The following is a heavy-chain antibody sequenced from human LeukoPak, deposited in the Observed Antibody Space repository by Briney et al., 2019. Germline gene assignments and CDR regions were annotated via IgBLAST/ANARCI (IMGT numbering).Heavy chain of an antibody. Sequence: SETLSLTCTVSGGSISNYYWNWIRQPAGKGLEWIGRIYTSGSSDYNPSLKSRVTMSVDTSKNHLSLKLSSVTAADTAVYYCTREASGYSYGYEEHWGQGTLVTVSS. J-gene: IGHJ1*01. CDR2: IYTSGSS. V-gene: IGHV4-4*07. CDR3: TREASGYSYGYEEH. D-gene: IGHD5-18*01. CDR1: GGSISNYY.